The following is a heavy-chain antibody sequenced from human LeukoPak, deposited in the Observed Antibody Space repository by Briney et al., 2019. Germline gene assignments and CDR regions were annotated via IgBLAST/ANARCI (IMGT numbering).Heavy chain of an antibody. Sequence: GGSLRLSCAASGFTFDDYTMHWVRQAPGKGLEWVSLISWDGGSTYYADSVKGRFTISRDNSKNSLYLQMNSLRTQDTVLYYCAKAGYCRSTSCFTYYYYYMDVWGKGTTVTVSS. CDR3: AKAGYCRSTSCFTYYYYYMDV. V-gene: IGHV3-43*01. CDR2: ISWDGGST. CDR1: GFTFDDYT. J-gene: IGHJ6*03. D-gene: IGHD2-2*01.